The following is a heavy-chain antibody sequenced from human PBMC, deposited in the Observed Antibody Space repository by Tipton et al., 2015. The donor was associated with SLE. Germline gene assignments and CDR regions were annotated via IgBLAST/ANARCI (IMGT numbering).Heavy chain of an antibody. CDR3: ARGEDDCHSKGGWMDP. CDR1: GGSINNYY. V-gene: IGHV4-4*07. J-gene: IGHJ5*02. Sequence: TLSLTCTVSGGSINNYYWTWIRQPAGKGLEWIGRIFSTGSTNYNPSLKSRVTMSIDTSKNQFSLRLTSVTAADTALYFCARGEDDCHSKGGWMDPWGQGSMVTVSS. D-gene: IGHD2-21*02. CDR2: IFSTGST.